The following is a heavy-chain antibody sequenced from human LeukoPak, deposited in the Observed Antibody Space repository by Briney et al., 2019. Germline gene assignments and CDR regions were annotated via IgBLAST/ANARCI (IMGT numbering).Heavy chain of an antibody. J-gene: IGHJ5*02. D-gene: IGHD1-26*01. V-gene: IGHV4-39*01. CDR3: ARHAGGATGPYDWFDP. Sequence: SETLSLTCIVSGGSISSSSYYWGWIRQPPGKGLEWIGSIYYSGSTYYNPSLKSRVTISVGTSKNQFSLKLSSVTAADTAVYYCARHAGGATGPYDWFDPWGQGTLVTVSS. CDR1: GGSISSSSYY. CDR2: IYYSGST.